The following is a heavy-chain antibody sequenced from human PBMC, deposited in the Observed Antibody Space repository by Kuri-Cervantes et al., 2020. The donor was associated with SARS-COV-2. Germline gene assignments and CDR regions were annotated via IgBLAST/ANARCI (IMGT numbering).Heavy chain of an antibody. CDR1: GFTFSSYD. J-gene: IGHJ6*02. CDR3: ARDLGGPRFGGMDV. CDR2: IGTAGDT. V-gene: IGHV3-13*01. D-gene: IGHD3-16*01. Sequence: ETLSLTCAASGFTFSSYDMHWVRQATGKDLEWVSAIGTAGDTYYPGSVKGRFTISRENAKNSLYLQMNSLRAGDTAVYYCARDLGGPRFGGMDVWGQGTTVTVSS.